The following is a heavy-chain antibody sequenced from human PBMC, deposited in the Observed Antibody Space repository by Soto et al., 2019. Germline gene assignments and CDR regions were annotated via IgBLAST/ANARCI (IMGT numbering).Heavy chain of an antibody. Sequence: PSETLSLTCTVSGGSISSSSYYWGWIRQPPGKGREWIGSIYYSGSTYYNPSLKRRVTISVDTSKNQFSLKLSSVTAADTAVYYCARLCNSDVLLWFGPAGWFDPWGQGTLVTVSS. J-gene: IGHJ5*02. D-gene: IGHD3-10*01. CDR3: ARLCNSDVLLWFGPAGWFDP. CDR2: IYYSGST. CDR1: GGSISSSSYY. V-gene: IGHV4-39*01.